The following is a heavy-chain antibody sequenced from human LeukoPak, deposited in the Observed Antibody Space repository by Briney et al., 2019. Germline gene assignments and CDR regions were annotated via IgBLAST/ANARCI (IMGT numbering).Heavy chain of an antibody. Sequence: GASVKVSCKASGYTFTGYYMHWVRQAPGQGLEWMGWINPNSGGTNYAQKFQGWVTMTRDTSISTAYMELSRLRSDDTAVYYCARGPPAAYSYGYERFDYWGQGTLVTVSS. V-gene: IGHV1-2*04. CDR3: ARGPPAAYSYGYERFDY. CDR2: INPNSGGT. CDR1: GYTFTGYY. D-gene: IGHD5-18*01. J-gene: IGHJ4*02.